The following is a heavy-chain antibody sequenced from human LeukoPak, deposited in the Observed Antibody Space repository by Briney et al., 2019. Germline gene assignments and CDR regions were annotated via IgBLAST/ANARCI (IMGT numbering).Heavy chain of an antibody. CDR3: ITYSYGLIFDY. CDR2: IYYSGST. V-gene: IGHV4-39*01. CDR1: GGSISSSSYY. D-gene: IGHD5-18*01. J-gene: IGHJ4*02. Sequence: SETLSLTCTVSGGSISSSSYYWGWVRQPPGTGLEWIGSIYYSGSTYYNPSLKSRVTISVDTSKNQFSLKLSSVTAADTAVYYCITYSYGLIFDYWGQGTLVTVSS.